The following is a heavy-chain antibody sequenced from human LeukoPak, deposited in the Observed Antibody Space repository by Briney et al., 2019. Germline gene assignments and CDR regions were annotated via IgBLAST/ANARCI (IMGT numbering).Heavy chain of an antibody. CDR3: ARDPSFRAYYFDY. CDR1: GYTFTGYY. J-gene: IGHJ4*02. V-gene: IGHV1-2*02. CDR2: INPNSGGT. Sequence: ASVKVSCKASGYTFTGYYMHWVRQAPGQGLEWMGWINPNSGGTNYAQKFQGRVTMTRDTSISTAYMGLSRLRSDDTAVYYCARDPSFRAYYFDYWGQGTLVTVSS. D-gene: IGHD3-10*01.